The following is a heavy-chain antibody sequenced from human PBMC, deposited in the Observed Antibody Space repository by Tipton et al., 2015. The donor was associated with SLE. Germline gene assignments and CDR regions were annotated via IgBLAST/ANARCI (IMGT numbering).Heavy chain of an antibody. CDR3: ARWAGPTVNFDY. CDR2: IYYSGST. Sequence: TLSLTCTVSGGSISSYYWSWIRQPPGKGLEWIGYIYYSGSTNYNPSLKSRVTISVDTSKDQFSLKPSSVTAADTAVYYCARWAGPTVNFDYWGQGALVPVSS. V-gene: IGHV4-59*01. J-gene: IGHJ4*02. CDR1: GGSISSYY. D-gene: IGHD4-11*01.